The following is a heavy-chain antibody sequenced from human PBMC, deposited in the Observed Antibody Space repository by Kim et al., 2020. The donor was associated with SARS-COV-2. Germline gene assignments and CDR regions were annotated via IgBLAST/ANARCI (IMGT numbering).Heavy chain of an antibody. CDR1: GFTFSSYS. Sequence: GGSLRLSCKASGFTFSSYSLNWVRQAPGKGLEWVAAISKSSTYKSYADSVTGRFTISRDNAHNTLYLQLSGLRAEDTATYFCARDRVYGSGYMDVWGQGTVVSVSS. J-gene: IGHJ6*02. CDR3: ARDRVYGSGYMDV. D-gene: IGHD3-10*01. V-gene: IGHV3-21*01. CDR2: ISKSSTYK.